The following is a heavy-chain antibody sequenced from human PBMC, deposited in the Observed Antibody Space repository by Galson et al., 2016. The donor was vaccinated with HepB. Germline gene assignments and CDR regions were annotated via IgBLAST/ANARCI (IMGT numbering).Heavy chain of an antibody. D-gene: IGHD2-2*01. Sequence: SLRLSCAASGFTFGDYAMSWFRQAPGKGLEWVGFIRSKAYGGTVEYAASVRGRFTLSREDSKSIAYLQMSSLKIEDTAVYYCARGRNCSGISCNGRGWFDPWGQGTLSPFPQ. CDR2: IRSKAYGGTV. V-gene: IGHV3-49*03. CDR1: GFTFGDYA. CDR3: ARGRNCSGISCNGRGWFDP. J-gene: IGHJ5*01.